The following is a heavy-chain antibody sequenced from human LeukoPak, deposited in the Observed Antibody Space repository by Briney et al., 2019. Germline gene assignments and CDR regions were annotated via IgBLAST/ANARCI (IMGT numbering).Heavy chain of an antibody. D-gene: IGHD6-6*01. CDR2: ISYDGSNK. CDR1: GFTFSSYA. CDR3: ARGGYSSSSDY. V-gene: IGHV3-30*04. J-gene: IGHJ4*02. Sequence: SGGSLRLSCAASGFTFSSYAMHWVRQAPGKGLEWVAVISYDGSNKYYADSVKGRFTISRDNSKNTLYLQMNSLRAEDTAVYYCARGGYSSSSDYWGQGTLVTVSS.